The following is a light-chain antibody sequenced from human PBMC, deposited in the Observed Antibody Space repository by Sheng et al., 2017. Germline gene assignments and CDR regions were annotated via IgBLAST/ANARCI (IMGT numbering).Light chain of an antibody. Sequence: SFVLTQPPSVSVAPGQAATITCGGNNIGSKNVHWYQQKPGQAPVLVVYDDSDRPSGIPERFSGANSGNTATLTISRVEAGDEADYYCQVWHSSSLFVFGTGTKVTVL. J-gene: IGLJ1*01. CDR3: QVWHSSSLFV. CDR2: DDS. CDR1: NIGSKN. V-gene: IGLV3-21*02.